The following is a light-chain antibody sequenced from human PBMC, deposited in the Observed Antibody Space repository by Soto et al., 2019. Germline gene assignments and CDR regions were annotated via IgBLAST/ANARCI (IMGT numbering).Light chain of an antibody. Sequence: QSVLTQPASVPGSPGQSITFSCTGTSSDIGVYNYVSWYQQHPGKAPKLMIYGVNNRPSGVSNRFSGSKSGNTASLTISGLQAEDEADYYCSSYTTSNTYVFGTGTKVTVL. CDR3: SSYTTSNTYV. V-gene: IGLV2-14*01. J-gene: IGLJ1*01. CDR2: GVN. CDR1: SSDIGVYNY.